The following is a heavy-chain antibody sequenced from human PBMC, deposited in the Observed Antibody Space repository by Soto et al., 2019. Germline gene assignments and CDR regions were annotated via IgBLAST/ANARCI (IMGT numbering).Heavy chain of an antibody. V-gene: IGHV3-21*01. J-gene: IGHJ4*02. CDR3: AREGRGVGGLEY. CDR2: INGLTAYT. D-gene: IGHD1-26*01. CDR1: GFTFSSDS. Sequence: GGTLRLSCAVSGFTFSSDSMNWVRQAPGKGLVWVSSINGLTAYTDHADSVKGRFTISRDNAKNSLYLQMNSLRVADTAVYYCAREGRGVGGLEYWGQGTLVTVSS.